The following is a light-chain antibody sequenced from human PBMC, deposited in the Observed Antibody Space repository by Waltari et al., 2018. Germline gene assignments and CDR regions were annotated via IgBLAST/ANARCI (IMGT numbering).Light chain of an antibody. V-gene: IGKV3-20*01. CDR3: QHYVSLPVT. CDR1: QSVSRA. Sequence: EIVLTQSPGTPSLAPGARATRPCRASQSVSRALAWYQQNPGQAPRLLIYGASNRATGIPDRFSGSGSGTDFSLIISRLEPEDFAVYYCQHYVSLPVTFGQGTKVEIK. CDR2: GAS. J-gene: IGKJ1*01.